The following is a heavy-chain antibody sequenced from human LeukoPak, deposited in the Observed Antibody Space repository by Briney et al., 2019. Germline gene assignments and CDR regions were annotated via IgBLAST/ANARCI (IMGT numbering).Heavy chain of an antibody. V-gene: IGHV1-46*01. Sequence: ASVKVSCKASGYTFTSYYTHWVRQAPGQGLEWMGIINPSGGSTSYAQKFQGRVTMTRDMSTSTVYMELSSLRSEDTAVYYCARDSSGYYFYGPWYFDLWGRGTLVTVSS. CDR2: INPSGGST. D-gene: IGHD3-22*01. CDR3: ARDSSGYYFYGPWYFDL. J-gene: IGHJ2*01. CDR1: GYTFTSYY.